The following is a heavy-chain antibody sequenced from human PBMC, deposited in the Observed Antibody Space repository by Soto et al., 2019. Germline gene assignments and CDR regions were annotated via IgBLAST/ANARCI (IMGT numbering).Heavy chain of an antibody. CDR1: SGSIRTSY. J-gene: IGHJ3*02. V-gene: IGHV4-59*01. D-gene: IGHD4-17*01. Sequence: QVQLQESGPGLVKPSENLSLTCTVPSGSIRTSYWTWIRQFPGKRLEWIAHIHNSGNTNSNPSLKIRVTSAMYTSKTQLSLRLPSVTDADTATYYCARLQYTVVTPIDMWGQRTMVTVSS. CDR3: ARLQYTVVTPIDM. CDR2: IHNSGNT.